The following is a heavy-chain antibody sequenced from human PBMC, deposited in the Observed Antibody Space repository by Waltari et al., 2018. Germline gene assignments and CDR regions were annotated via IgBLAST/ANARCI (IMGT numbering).Heavy chain of an antibody. CDR2: IIPIFGTA. Sequence: QVQLVQSGAEVKKPGSSVKVSCKASGGTFSSYGIRWVRQAPGQGLEWMGRIIPIFGTANYAQKFQGRVTITADKSTRTAYMELSSLRSEDTAVYYCARVTSYGDLRYFDYWGQGTLVTVSS. CDR3: ARVTSYGDLRYFDY. V-gene: IGHV1-69*08. CDR1: GGTFSSYG. J-gene: IGHJ4*02. D-gene: IGHD4-17*01.